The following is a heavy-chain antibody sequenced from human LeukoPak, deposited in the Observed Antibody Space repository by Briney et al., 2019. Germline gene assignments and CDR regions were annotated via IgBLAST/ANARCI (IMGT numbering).Heavy chain of an antibody. J-gene: IGHJ6*03. CDR1: GFTFSIYS. Sequence: PGRSLRLSCTASGFTFSIYSMNWVRQAPGKGLEWVSYISTSGSTIKYADSVKGRFTISSDSARNPVYLQMDSLRVEDSAIYYCARALRSSRLSSTLWNYFYDYIDVWGKGTRVTVSS. V-gene: IGHV3-48*04. CDR2: ISTSGSTI. D-gene: IGHD2-2*01. CDR3: ARALRSSRLSSTLWNYFYDYIDV.